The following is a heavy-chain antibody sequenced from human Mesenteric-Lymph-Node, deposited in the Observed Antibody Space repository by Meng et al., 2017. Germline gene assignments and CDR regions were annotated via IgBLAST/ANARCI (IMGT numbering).Heavy chain of an antibody. D-gene: IGHD1-26*01. CDR1: GYTFTSYG. V-gene: IGHV1-18*01. Sequence: ASVKVSCKASGYTFTSYGISWVRQAPGQGLEWMGWISAYNGNTNYAQKLQGRVTMTTDTSTSTAYMELRSLRSDDTAVYYCARDWELRMEYYFDYWGQGTLVTVSS. J-gene: IGHJ4*02. CDR3: ARDWELRMEYYFDY. CDR2: ISAYNGNT.